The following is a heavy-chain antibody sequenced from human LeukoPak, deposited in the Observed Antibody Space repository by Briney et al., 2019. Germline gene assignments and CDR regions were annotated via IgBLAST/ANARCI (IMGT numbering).Heavy chain of an antibody. CDR2: IYYSGST. Sequence: SETLSLTCTVSGGSISSYYWSWIRQPPGKGLEWIGYIYYSGSTNYNPSLKSRVTISVDTSKNQFSLKLSSVTAAGTAVYYCARGPNWNDSPRWIHYFDYWGQGTLVTVSS. V-gene: IGHV4-59*01. CDR3: ARGPNWNDSPRWIHYFDY. J-gene: IGHJ4*02. D-gene: IGHD1-20*01. CDR1: GGSISSYY.